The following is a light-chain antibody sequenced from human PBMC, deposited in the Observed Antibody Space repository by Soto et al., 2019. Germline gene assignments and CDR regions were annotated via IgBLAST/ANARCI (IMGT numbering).Light chain of an antibody. CDR3: SSYTTSSSVV. V-gene: IGLV2-14*01. CDR1: SSDVGAYIY. J-gene: IGLJ2*01. Sequence: QSALTQPASVSGSPGQSITISCSGTSSDVGAYIYVSWYQQHPGKAPKLMIYDVSNRPSGVSTRFSGSKSGNTASLTISGLQAEDEDDYYCSSYTTSSSVVFGGGTKLTV. CDR2: DVS.